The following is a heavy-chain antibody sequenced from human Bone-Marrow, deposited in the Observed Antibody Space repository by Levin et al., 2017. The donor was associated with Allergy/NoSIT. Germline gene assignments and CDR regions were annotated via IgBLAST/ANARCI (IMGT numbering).Heavy chain of an antibody. CDR3: TRNYYDSSGPFDY. D-gene: IGHD3-22*01. Sequence: RPGGSLRLSCTASGFTFGDYAMSWFRQAPGKGLEWVGFIRSKAYGGTTEYAASVKGRFTISRDDSKSIAYLQMNSLKTEDTAVYYCTRNYYDSSGPFDYWGQGTLVTVSS. CDR2: IRSKAYGGTT. CDR1: GFTFGDYA. J-gene: IGHJ4*02. V-gene: IGHV3-49*03.